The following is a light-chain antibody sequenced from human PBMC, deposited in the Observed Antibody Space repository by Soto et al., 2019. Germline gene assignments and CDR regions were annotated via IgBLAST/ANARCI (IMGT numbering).Light chain of an antibody. CDR2: AGS. CDR3: QKYNSAPWT. V-gene: IGKV1-27*01. J-gene: IGKJ1*01. Sequence: DIQMTQSPSSLSASVGDRVTITCRASQVIDNYLAWYQQQPGKVPRRLIYAGSVLQAGVPPRFTGSGSGTDFTLTISSLQPEDVATYFCQKYNSAPWTFGQGTKVEIK. CDR1: QVIDNY.